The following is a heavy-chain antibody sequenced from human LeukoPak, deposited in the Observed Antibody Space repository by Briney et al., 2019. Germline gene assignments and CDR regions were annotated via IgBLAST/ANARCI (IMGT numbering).Heavy chain of an antibody. D-gene: IGHD3-9*01. CDR1: ELTFSNYA. V-gene: IGHV3-23*01. CDR2: ISASGEST. Sequence: PGGSLRLSCVAFELTFSNYAMSWVRQAPGKGLEWVSGISASGESTYYADSVKGRFTISRDNSKNTLYLQMNSLRAEDTAVYYCAKENLRYFDWSHLGGYYFDYWGQGTLVTVSS. CDR3: AKENLRYFDWSHLGGYYFDY. J-gene: IGHJ4*02.